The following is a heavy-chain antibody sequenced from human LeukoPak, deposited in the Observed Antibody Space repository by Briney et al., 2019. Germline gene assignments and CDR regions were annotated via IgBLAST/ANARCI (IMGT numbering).Heavy chain of an antibody. CDR2: INPNSGGT. Sequence: GASVKVSCKASGYTFTGYYMHWVRQAPGQGLEWMGWINPNSGGTNYAQKFQGRVTITADESTSTAYMELSSLRSEDTAVYYCARVLNSYGYPAFDYWGQGTLVTVSS. V-gene: IGHV1-2*02. CDR3: ARVLNSYGYPAFDY. D-gene: IGHD5-18*01. J-gene: IGHJ4*02. CDR1: GYTFTGYY.